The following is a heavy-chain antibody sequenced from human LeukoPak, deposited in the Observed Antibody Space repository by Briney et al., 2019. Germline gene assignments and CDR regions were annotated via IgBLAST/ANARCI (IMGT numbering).Heavy chain of an antibody. D-gene: IGHD6-13*01. J-gene: IGHJ5*02. CDR2: MNPNSGNT. CDR3: ARGVIAAAGTDWFDP. CDR1: GYTFTIYD. Sequence: GASVKLSSTPSGYTFTIYDINWVRQATGQGLEWMGWMNPNSGNTGYAQKFQGRVTMTRNTSISTAYMELSSLRSEDTAVYYCARGVIAAAGTDWFDPWGQGTLVTVSS. V-gene: IGHV1-8*01.